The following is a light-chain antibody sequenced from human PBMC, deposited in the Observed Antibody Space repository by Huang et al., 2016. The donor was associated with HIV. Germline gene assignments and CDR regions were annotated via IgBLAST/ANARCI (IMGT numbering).Light chain of an antibody. V-gene: IGKV3-20*01. CDR2: GTS. CDR3: QQYGSSMAT. CDR1: QSVDSGY. Sequence: LTQSPGSLSLSPGDRVTLSCRASQSVDSGYVAWYHQKPGQSPRLIVYGTSSRASGSPSRCSGSGSGRDFSLTISGLDSEDFGVYYCQQYGSSMATFGQGTKVDI. J-gene: IGKJ2*01.